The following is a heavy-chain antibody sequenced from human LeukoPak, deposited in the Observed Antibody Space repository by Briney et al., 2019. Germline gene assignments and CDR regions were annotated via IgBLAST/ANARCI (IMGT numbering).Heavy chain of an antibody. CDR3: AKKGAGSYYYYYMDV. V-gene: IGHV3-30*02. CDR2: IRYDGSNK. J-gene: IGHJ6*03. D-gene: IGHD6-13*01. Sequence: PGGSLRLSCAASGFTFNNYGMHWVRQAPGKGLEWVAFIRYDGSNKYYADSVKGRFTISRDNSKNTLYLQMNSLRAEDTAVYYCAKKGAGSYYYYYMDVWGKGTTVTISS. CDR1: GFTFNNYG.